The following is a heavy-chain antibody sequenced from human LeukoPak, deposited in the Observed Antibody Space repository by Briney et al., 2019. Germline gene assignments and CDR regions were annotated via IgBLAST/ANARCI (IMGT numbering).Heavy chain of an antibody. CDR2: ISNSVST. J-gene: IGHJ4*02. V-gene: IGHV4-4*08. CDR3: VATERWLQWDY. Sequence: SETLSLTCTVSGASISSYYWSWIRQPPGKGLEWIAFISNSVSTNYSPSLKSRVTISLDTSRKQLSLRLSSVIAADTAVYYSVATERWLQWDYWGQGTLVTVSS. D-gene: IGHD5-24*01. CDR1: GASISSYY.